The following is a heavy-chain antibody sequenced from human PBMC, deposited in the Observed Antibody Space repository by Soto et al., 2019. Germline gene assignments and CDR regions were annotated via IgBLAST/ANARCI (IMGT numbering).Heavy chain of an antibody. CDR1: DGSVNTGTYY. Sequence: QVQLQESGPGLVSPSETLSLSCSVSDGSVNTGTYYWSWIRQPPGQGLEWIGHIYYIGTTNYRPSLNNLITISVDTSMHHFSLKVTSVTAAETSMYFCAREEKQLSLYGGDCEYWGQGNLVTVSS. V-gene: IGHV4-61*01. CDR2: IYYIGTT. J-gene: IGHJ4*02. D-gene: IGHD3-16*01. CDR3: AREEKQLSLYGGDCEY.